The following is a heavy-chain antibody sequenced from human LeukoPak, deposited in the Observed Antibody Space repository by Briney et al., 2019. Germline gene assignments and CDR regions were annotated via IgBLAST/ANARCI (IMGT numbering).Heavy chain of an antibody. CDR3: ARGVDCSSTSCHVHFDC. CDR2: IYYSGST. V-gene: IGHV4-59*12. CDR1: GGSISSYY. J-gene: IGHJ4*02. Sequence: PSETLSLTCTVSGGSISSYYWSWIRQPPGKGLEWIGYIYYSGSTNYNPSLKSRVTISVDTSKTQFSLKLSPVTAADTAVYYCARGVDCSSTSCHVHFDCWGQGTLVTVSS. D-gene: IGHD2-2*01.